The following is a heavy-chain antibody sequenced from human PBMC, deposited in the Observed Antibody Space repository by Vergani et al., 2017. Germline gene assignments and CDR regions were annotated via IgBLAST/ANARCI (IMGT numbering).Heavy chain of an antibody. D-gene: IGHD2-2*01. J-gene: IGHJ6*02. V-gene: IGHV3-23*04. Sequence: VQLVESGGGVVQPGRSLRLSCAASGFTFSSYAMSWVRQAPGKGLEWVSAISGSGGSTYYADSVKGRFTISRDNSKNTLYLQMNSLRAEDTAVYYCAKGGYSIVVVPAKDGMDVWGQGTTVTVSS. CDR3: AKGGYSIVVVPAKDGMDV. CDR1: GFTFSSYA. CDR2: ISGSGGST.